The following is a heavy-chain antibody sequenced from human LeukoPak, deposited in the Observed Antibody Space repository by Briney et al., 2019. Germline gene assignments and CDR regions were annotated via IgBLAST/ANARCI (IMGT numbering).Heavy chain of an antibody. CDR1: GESVSSTGAS. CDR2: TYYRSQWYY. V-gene: IGHV6-1*01. D-gene: IGHD5-24*01. Sequence: SQTLSLTCALSGESVSSTGASWNWIRQSPSRGLGWLGRTYYRSQWYYEYALSVKSRIIVAPDTSNNQFSLQLNSVTPEDTAVYYCVRGNYNFDYWGQGSLVTVSS. CDR3: VRGNYNFDY. J-gene: IGHJ4*02.